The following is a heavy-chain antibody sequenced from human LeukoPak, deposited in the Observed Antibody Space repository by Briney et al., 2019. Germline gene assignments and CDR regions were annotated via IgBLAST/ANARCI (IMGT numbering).Heavy chain of an antibody. J-gene: IGHJ6*04. CDR1: GFTFSSYA. CDR3: ARGFTLYYNRQEGAFDI. Sequence: PGRSLRLSCAASGFTFSSYAMHWVRQAPGKGLEWVAVISYDGSNKYYADSVKGRFTISRDNSKNTLYLQMNSLRAEDTAVYYCARGFTLYYNRQEGAFDIWGKGTTVTVSS. CDR2: ISYDGSNK. V-gene: IGHV3-30*04. D-gene: IGHD3-10*01.